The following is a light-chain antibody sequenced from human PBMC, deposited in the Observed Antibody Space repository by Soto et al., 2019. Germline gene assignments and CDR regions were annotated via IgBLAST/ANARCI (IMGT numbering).Light chain of an antibody. CDR3: QHRSNWPQLT. J-gene: IGKJ4*01. CDR2: DAS. Sequence: EIVLTQSPATLSLSPGERATLSCRASQSVSRYLAWYQQKPGQAPRLLIYDASNRATGIPARFSGSGSGTDFPLTISSLEPEDFAVYYCQHRSNWPQLTFGGGTKVEIK. CDR1: QSVSRY. V-gene: IGKV3-11*01.